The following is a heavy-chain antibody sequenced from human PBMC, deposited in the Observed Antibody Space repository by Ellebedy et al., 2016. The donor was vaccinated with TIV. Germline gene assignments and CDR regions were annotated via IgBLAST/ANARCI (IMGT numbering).Heavy chain of an antibody. J-gene: IGHJ6*02. CDR2: IIPIFGTA. CDR3: ARDKGIRGDYYYYGMDV. D-gene: IGHD1-14*01. V-gene: IGHV1-69*13. Sequence: SVKVSXKASRGTFSSYAISWVRQAPGQGLEWMGGIIPIFGTANYAQKFQGRVTITADESTSTAYMELSSLRSEDTAVYYCARDKGIRGDYYYYGMDVWGQGTTVTVSS. CDR1: RGTFSSYA.